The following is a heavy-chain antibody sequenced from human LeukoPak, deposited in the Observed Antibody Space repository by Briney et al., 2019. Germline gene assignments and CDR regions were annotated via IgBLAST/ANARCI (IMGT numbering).Heavy chain of an antibody. CDR3: ARHCSSTSCPFDY. J-gene: IGHJ4*02. CDR2: IYTSGST. V-gene: IGHV4-4*09. Sequence: NTSETLSLTCTVSGGSISTYYWSWIRQPPGKGLEWIGYIYTSGSTNYNPSLKSRVTISVDTSKNQFSLKLSSVTAADTAVYYCARHCSSTSCPFDYWGQGTLVTVSS. CDR1: GGSISTYY. D-gene: IGHD2-2*01.